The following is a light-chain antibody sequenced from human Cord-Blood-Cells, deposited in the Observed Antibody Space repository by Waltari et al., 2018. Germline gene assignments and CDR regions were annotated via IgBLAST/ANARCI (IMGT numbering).Light chain of an antibody. J-gene: IGLJ3*02. CDR2: EGS. Sequence: QSALTQPAPVSGSPGQSITISCTGTSSDVGSYNLVSWYQQHPGKAPKLMIYEGSKRPSGVSNRFSGSKSGNTASLTISGLQAEDEADYYCCSYAGSSTWVFGGGTKLIVL. CDR3: CSYAGSSTWV. V-gene: IGLV2-23*01. CDR1: SSDVGSYNL.